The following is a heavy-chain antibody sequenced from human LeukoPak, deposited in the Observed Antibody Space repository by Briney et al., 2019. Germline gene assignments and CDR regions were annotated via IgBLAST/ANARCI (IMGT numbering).Heavy chain of an antibody. D-gene: IGHD3-10*01. Sequence: SVKVSCKASGGTFSSYAISWVRQAPGQGLEWMGGIIPIFGTANYAQKFRGRVTITADESTSTAYMELSSLRSEDTAVYYCASGGGFGELQVDYWGQGTLVTVSS. CDR3: ASGGGFGELQVDY. V-gene: IGHV1-69*13. CDR2: IIPIFGTA. J-gene: IGHJ4*02. CDR1: GGTFSSYA.